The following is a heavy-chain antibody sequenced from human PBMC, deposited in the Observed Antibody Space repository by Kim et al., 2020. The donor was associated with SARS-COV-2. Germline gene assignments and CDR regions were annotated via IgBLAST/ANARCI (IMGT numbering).Heavy chain of an antibody. CDR2: ISSSGSTI. CDR3: ARDTVTMVRGVIGY. V-gene: IGHV3-11*01. CDR1: GFTFSDYY. D-gene: IGHD3-10*01. Sequence: GWSLRLSCAASGFTFSDYYMSWIRQAPGKGLEWVSYISSSGSTIYYADSVKGRFTISRDNAKNSLYLQMNSLRAEDTAVYYCARDTVTMVRGVIGYWGQGTLVTVSS. J-gene: IGHJ4*02.